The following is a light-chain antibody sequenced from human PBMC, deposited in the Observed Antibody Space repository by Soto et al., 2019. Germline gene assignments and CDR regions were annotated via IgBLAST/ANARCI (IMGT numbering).Light chain of an antibody. J-gene: IGKJ3*01. Sequence: DLQMTQSPSSLSASVGDRVTITCRASRSIGNSLNWYQQKPGKDPNLLIYAASSLQGGVPSRFSGSGSGTDFTLTITSLQPADFATFYCQQTYTAPSFTFGPGTKVDIK. V-gene: IGKV1-39*01. CDR1: RSIGNS. CDR3: QQTYTAPSFT. CDR2: AAS.